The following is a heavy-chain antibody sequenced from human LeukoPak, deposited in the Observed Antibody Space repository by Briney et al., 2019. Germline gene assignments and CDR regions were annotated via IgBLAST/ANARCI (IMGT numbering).Heavy chain of an antibody. CDR2: IYYSGST. CDR1: GGSISSYY. D-gene: IGHD3-10*01. CDR3: ARSLYYYGSDSFDI. Sequence: SETLSLTCTVSGGSISSYYWNWIRQPPGKGLEWIGYIYYSGSTNYNPSLKSRVTISVDTSENQFSLKLSSVTAADTAVYYCARSLYYYGSDSFDIWGQGTMVSVSS. J-gene: IGHJ3*02. V-gene: IGHV4-59*01.